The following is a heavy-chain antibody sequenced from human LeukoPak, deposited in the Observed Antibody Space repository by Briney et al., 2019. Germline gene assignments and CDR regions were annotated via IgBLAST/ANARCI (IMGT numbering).Heavy chain of an antibody. CDR2: INHSGST. J-gene: IGHJ6*03. Sequence: SETLSLTCAVYGGSFSGYYWSWIRQPPGKGLEWIGEINHSGSTNYNPSLKSRVTISVDTSKNQFSLKLSSVTAADTAVYYCARESPTPSSSWYFVSIIYYYYMDVWGKGTTVTVSS. CDR3: ARESPTPSSSWYFVSIIYYYYMDV. CDR1: GGSFSGYY. D-gene: IGHD6-13*01. V-gene: IGHV4-34*01.